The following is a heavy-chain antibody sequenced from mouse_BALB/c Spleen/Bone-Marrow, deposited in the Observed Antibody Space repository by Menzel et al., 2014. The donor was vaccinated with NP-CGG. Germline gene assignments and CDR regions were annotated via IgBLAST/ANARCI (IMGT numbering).Heavy chain of an antibody. D-gene: IGHD2-1*01. J-gene: IGHJ2*01. CDR3: ARRVYYPYYFDY. CDR1: GFTFSSYG. CDR2: INSNGGST. V-gene: IGHV5-6-3*01. Sequence: EVKVVESGGGLVQPGGSLKLSCAASGFTFSSYGMSWVRQTPDKRLELVATINSNGGSTYYPDSVKGRFTISRDNAKNTLYLQMSSLKSEDTAMYYCARRVYYPYYFDYWGQGTTLTVSS.